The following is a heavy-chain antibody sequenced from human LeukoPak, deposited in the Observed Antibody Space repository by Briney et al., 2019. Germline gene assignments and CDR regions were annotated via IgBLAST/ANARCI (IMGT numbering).Heavy chain of an antibody. CDR1: GFTFGSYW. Sequence: GGSLRLSCAASGFTFGSYWMSWVRQAPGKGLEWVANIKQDGSQKYHVDSLKDRFTISRDNAKNTLYLQMNSLRAEDTAVYCCARVVGSTMRAPFDFWGQGMLVTVSS. CDR3: ARVVGSTMRAPFDF. D-gene: IGHD1-26*01. V-gene: IGHV3-7*02. CDR2: IKQDGSQK. J-gene: IGHJ4*02.